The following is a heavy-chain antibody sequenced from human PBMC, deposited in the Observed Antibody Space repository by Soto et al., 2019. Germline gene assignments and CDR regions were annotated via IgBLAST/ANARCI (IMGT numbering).Heavy chain of an antibody. D-gene: IGHD2-2*01. CDR3: AREGTVPAATNYYYYGMDV. CDR1: GVTFSSYA. J-gene: IGHJ6*02. V-gene: IGHV1-69*06. CDR2: IIPIFGTA. Sequence: GASVKVSCKASGVTFSSYAISWVRQAPGQGLEWMGGIIPIFGTANYAQKFQGRVTITADKSTSTAYMELSSLRSEDTAVYYCAREGTVPAATNYYYYGMDVWGQRTTVTVSS.